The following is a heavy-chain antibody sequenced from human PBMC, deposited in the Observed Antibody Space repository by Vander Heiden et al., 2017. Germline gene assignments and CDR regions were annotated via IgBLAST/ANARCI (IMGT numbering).Heavy chain of an antibody. V-gene: IGHV3-53*01. J-gene: IGHJ4*02. CDR1: GFTVSSNY. CDR3: AKTTGSDSSGYYYDF. Sequence: EVQLVASGGGLIQPGWSLRLSCAASGFTVSSNYRPWVRQAPGKGLEWVSVRYSSGTTYYADSMEGRFIISRDNSKNTLHLQMNSLRAEDTAVYYCAKTTGSDSSGYYYDFWGQGTLVTVSS. CDR2: RYSSGTT. D-gene: IGHD3-22*01.